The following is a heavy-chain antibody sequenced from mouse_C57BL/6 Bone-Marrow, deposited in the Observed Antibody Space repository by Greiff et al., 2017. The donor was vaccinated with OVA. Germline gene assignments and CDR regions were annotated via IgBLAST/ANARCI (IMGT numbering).Heavy chain of an antibody. J-gene: IGHJ1*03. CDR2: INPYNGDT. D-gene: IGHD1-1*01. CDR1: GYSFTGYF. Sequence: VQLKESGPELVKPGDSVKISCKASGYSFTGYFMNWVMQSHGKSLEWIGRINPYNGDTFYNQKFKGKATLTVDKSSSTAHMELRSLTSEDSAVYYCARLITTVHWYFDVWGTGTTVTVSS. V-gene: IGHV1-20*01. CDR3: ARLITTVHWYFDV.